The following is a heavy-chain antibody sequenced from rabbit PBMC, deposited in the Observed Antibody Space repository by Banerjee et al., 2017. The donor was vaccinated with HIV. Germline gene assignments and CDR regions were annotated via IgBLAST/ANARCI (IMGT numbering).Heavy chain of an antibody. Sequence: EESGGDLVKPGVSLTLSCKASEFDFNGYGISWVRQVPGKGPEWIAVIIPAFGISYYANSVKGRFTISSDNAQNTVFLRMTSLTAADTATYFCAKWGRGWEINLWGPGTLVTVS. D-gene: IGHD3-1*01. V-gene: IGHV1S47*01. CDR3: AKWGRGWEINL. J-gene: IGHJ4*01. CDR1: EFDFNGYG. CDR2: IIPAFGIS.